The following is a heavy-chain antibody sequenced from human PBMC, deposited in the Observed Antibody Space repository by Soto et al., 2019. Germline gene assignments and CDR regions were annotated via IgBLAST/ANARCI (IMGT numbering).Heavy chain of an antibody. J-gene: IGHJ2*01. Sequence: SETLSLTCTVSGGSISSYYWSWIRQPPGKGLEWIGYIYYSGSTNYNPSLKSRVTISVDTSKNQFSLKLSSVTAADTAVYYCAREIIPLTTDWYFDLWGRGTLVTVSS. D-gene: IGHD4-17*01. V-gene: IGHV4-59*01. CDR2: IYYSGST. CDR3: AREIIPLTTDWYFDL. CDR1: GGSISSYY.